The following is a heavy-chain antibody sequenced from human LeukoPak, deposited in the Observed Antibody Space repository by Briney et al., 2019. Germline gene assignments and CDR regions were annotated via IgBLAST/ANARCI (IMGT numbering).Heavy chain of an antibody. CDR2: INPNSGAT. CDR1: GYTFTDYY. Sequence: ASVKVSCKASGYTFTDYYMHWVRQAPGQGLEWMGWINPNSGATNYAQRFQGRVTVTRDTSISTAYMELSRLRSDDTAVYYCARDPSNYPDYWGQGTLVTVSS. J-gene: IGHJ4*02. D-gene: IGHD4-11*01. CDR3: ARDPSNYPDY. V-gene: IGHV1-2*02.